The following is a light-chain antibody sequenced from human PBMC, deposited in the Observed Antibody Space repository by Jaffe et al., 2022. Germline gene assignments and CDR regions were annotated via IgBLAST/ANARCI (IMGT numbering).Light chain of an antibody. V-gene: IGLV2-8*01. J-gene: IGLJ2*01. CDR3: SSYAGSDYHVF. Sequence: QSGLTQPPSASGSPGQSVTISCTGTSSDVGGYNTVSWYQQHPGKTPKLIIYEVTKRPSGVPDRFSGSKSGNTASLTVSGLQAGDEAHYYCSSYAGSDYHVFFGGGTKLTVL. CDR2: EVT. CDR1: SSDVGGYNT.